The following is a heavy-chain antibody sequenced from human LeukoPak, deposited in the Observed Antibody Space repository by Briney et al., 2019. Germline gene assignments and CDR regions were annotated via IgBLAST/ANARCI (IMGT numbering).Heavy chain of an antibody. Sequence: GESLKISCKASGYTFTCYSMHWVRQAPGQGLEWMGWINPNSGGTNYAQKFQGRVTMTRDTSISTAYMELSRLRSDDTAVYYCARAYEYYYYYGMDVWGQGTTVTVSS. J-gene: IGHJ6*02. CDR3: ARAYEYYYYYGMDV. CDR2: INPNSGGT. V-gene: IGHV1-2*02. D-gene: IGHD5-12*01. CDR1: GYTFTCYS.